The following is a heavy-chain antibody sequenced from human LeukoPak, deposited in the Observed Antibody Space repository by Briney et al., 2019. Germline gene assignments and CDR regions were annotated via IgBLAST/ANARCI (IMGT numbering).Heavy chain of an antibody. CDR3: ARDPWDNNWYNFDS. CDR1: GLTLSEYS. V-gene: IGHV3-48*04. D-gene: IGHD1-1*01. J-gene: IGHJ4*02. Sequence: GGSLRLSCAASGLTLSEYSMNWVRQAPEKGLEWVSYISYSGTTIDYTDSVKGRFTISRDNAKNSLFLQMNSLRAEDTAVYYCARDPWDNNWYNFDSWGQGTLVTVSS. CDR2: ISYSGTTI.